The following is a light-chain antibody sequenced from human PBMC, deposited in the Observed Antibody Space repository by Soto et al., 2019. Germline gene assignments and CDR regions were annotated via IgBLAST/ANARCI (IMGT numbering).Light chain of an antibody. Sequence: EIVLTQSPGTLSLSPGERATHSCRASESVSTGYLAWYQQKPGQAPRLLIYGASGRATGIPDRFSVSASGTDFTLTISRLEPEDFAVYYCQHYGTSSLFGPGTKVDIK. CDR2: GAS. V-gene: IGKV3-20*01. CDR3: QHYGTSSL. J-gene: IGKJ3*01. CDR1: ESVSTGY.